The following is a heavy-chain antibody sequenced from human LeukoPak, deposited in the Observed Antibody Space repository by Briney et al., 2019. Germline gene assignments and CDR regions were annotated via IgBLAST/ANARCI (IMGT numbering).Heavy chain of an antibody. V-gene: IGHV4-34*01. CDR1: GGSFSGYY. CDR3: ARGRLYCSGGSCSKPYFDY. D-gene: IGHD2-15*01. Sequence: PSETLSLTCAVYGGSFSGYYWSWIRQPPGKGLEWIGEINHSGGTNYNPSLKSRVTISVDTSKNQFSLKLSSVTAADTAVYYCARGRLYCSGGSCSKPYFDYWGQGTLVTVSS. CDR2: INHSGGT. J-gene: IGHJ4*02.